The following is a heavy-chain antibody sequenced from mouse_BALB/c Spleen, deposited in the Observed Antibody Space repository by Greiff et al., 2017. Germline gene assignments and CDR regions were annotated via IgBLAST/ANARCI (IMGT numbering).Heavy chain of an antibody. J-gene: IGHJ2*01. V-gene: IGHV3-6*02. D-gene: IGHD4-1*01. Sequence: EVQRVESGPGLVKPSQSLSLTCSVTGYSITSGYFWNLIRQPPGNILEWVGYISYDGSNNYNPSLKNRISITRDTSKNQFFLKLNSVTTEDTATYYCAKAPLTGSYFDYWGQGTTLTVSS. CDR3: AKAPLTGSYFDY. CDR2: ISYDGSN. CDR1: GYSITSGYF.